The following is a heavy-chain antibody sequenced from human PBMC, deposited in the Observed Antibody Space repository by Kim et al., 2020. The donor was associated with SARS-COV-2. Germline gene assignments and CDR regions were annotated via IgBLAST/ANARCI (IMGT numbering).Heavy chain of an antibody. V-gene: IGHV3-21*01. D-gene: IGHD5-18*01. Sequence: GGSLRLSCAASGFTFSSYSMNWVRQAPGKGLEWVSSISSSSSNIYYADSVKGRFTISRDNAKNSLYLQMNSLRAEDTAVYYCASDVELWLPYYYYGLDVWGQGTTVTVSS. CDR2: ISSSSSNI. CDR3: ASDVELWLPYYYYGLDV. CDR1: GFTFSSYS. J-gene: IGHJ6*02.